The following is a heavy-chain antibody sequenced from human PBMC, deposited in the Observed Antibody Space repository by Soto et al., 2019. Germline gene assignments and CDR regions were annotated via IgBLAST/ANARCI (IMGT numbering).Heavy chain of an antibody. V-gene: IGHV3-23*01. CDR1: GFTFSSYA. CDR3: ARGQRFSDSFDP. D-gene: IGHD3-3*01. CDR2: ISGSGGST. Sequence: GGSLRLSCAASGFTFSSYAMSWVRQAPGKGLGWVSAISGSGGSTYYADSVKGRFTISRDNSKNTLYLQMNSLRAADTAVYYCARGQRFSDSFDPWGQGTLVTVSS. J-gene: IGHJ5*02.